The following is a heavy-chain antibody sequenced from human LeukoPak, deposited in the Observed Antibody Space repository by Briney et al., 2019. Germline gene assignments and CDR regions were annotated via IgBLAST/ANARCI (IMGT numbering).Heavy chain of an antibody. D-gene: IGHD4-23*01. CDR3: AKTDYGGNEYFQH. V-gene: IGHV3-11*01. CDR1: GFTFSDYY. Sequence: GGSLRLSCAASGFTFSDYYMSWIRQAPGKGLERVSYISSSGSTIYYADSVKGRFTISRDNAKNSLYLQMNSLRAEDTAVYYCAKTDYGGNEYFQHWGQGTLVTVSS. J-gene: IGHJ1*01. CDR2: ISSSGSTI.